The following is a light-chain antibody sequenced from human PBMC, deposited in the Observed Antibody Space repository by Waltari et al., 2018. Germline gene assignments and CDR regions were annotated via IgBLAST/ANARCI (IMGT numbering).Light chain of an antibody. J-gene: IGLJ2*01. CDR2: DVS. Sequence: SALNPPASVPGSSGPSTTKSCTGTNRDGGPLNTVSFYQQHPGKAPKLMRFDVSNRPSGVSNRFSGSKSGNTASLPISGLQAEDEADYYCSSYISSSTLELFGGGTSLTVL. V-gene: IGLV2-14*03. CDR3: SSYISSSTLEL. CDR1: NRDGGPLNT.